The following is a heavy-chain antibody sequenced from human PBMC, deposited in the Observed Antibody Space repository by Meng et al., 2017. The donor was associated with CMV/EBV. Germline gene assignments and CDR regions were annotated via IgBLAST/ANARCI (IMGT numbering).Heavy chain of an antibody. CDR2: IYYSGST. CDR1: GGSISSGGYY. V-gene: IGHV4-31*03. Sequence: TCTVSGGSISSGGYYWSWIRQHPGEGLGWIGYIYYSGSTYYNPSLKSRVTISVDTSKNQFSLKLSSVTAADTAVYYCAREGETNWFDPWGQGTLVTVSS. J-gene: IGHJ5*02. CDR3: AREGETNWFDP.